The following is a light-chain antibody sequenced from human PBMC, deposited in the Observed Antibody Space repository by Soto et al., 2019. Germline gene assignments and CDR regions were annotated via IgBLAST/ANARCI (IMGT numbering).Light chain of an antibody. V-gene: IGKV3-15*01. J-gene: IGKJ4*02. Sequence: EIVMTQSPATLSVSPGERATLSCRASQSVSSNLAWYQQKPGQTPKLLIYVASTRATGITARFSGSGSGTEFTLTISSLQSEEFAVYYCQQNNVCPLTFGGGTKVEF. CDR3: QQNNVCPLT. CDR2: VAS. CDR1: QSVSSN.